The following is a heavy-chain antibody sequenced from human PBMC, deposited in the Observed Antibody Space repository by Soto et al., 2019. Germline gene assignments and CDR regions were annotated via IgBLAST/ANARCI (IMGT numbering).Heavy chain of an antibody. CDR1: GFTFSSYA. V-gene: IGHV3-23*01. Sequence: GSLRLSCAASGFTFSSYAMSWVRQAPGKGLEWVSAISGSGGSTYYADSVKGRFTISRDNSKNTLYLQMNSLRAEDTAVYYCAKGLDGYNSFDYWGQGTLVTVSS. CDR3: AKGLDGYNSFDY. J-gene: IGHJ4*02. D-gene: IGHD5-12*01. CDR2: ISGSGGST.